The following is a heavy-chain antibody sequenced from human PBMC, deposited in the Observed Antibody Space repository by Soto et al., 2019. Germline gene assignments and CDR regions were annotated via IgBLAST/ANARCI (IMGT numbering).Heavy chain of an antibody. CDR2: SRDKGNSYST. D-gene: IGHD1-7*01. V-gene: IGHV3-72*01. CDR3: TRSITGTTSFDY. Sequence: EVQLVESGGGLVQPGRSLRLSCEGSGFTLSDYYIDWVRQAPGKGLEWVGRSRDKGNSYSTDYAASVKSRFNISRNASKNSLYLQINSLKTEDSALYYCTRSITGTTSFDYWGQGTLVTVSS. J-gene: IGHJ4*02. CDR1: GFTLSDYY.